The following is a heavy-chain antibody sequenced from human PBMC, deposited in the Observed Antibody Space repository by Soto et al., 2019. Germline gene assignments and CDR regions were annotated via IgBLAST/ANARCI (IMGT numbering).Heavy chain of an antibody. J-gene: IGHJ4*02. Sequence: SETLSLTCTVSGGSISSGGYYWSWIRQHPGKVLEWIVYIYYSGSTYYNPSLKSRVTISLDTSNEQFSRKLSSVTAADTAVYYCARGDTAMVLYFDYWGQGTLVTVSS. V-gene: IGHV4-31*03. CDR1: GGSISSGGYY. CDR2: IYYSGST. CDR3: ARGDTAMVLYFDY. D-gene: IGHD5-18*01.